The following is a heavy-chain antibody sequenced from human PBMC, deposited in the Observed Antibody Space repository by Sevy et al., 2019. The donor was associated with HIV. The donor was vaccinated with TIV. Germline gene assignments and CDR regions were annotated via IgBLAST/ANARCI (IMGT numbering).Heavy chain of an antibody. Sequence: GGSLRLSCAASEFIFTGYWMNWVRQAPGKGLEWVANIDQDGSDKRYVDSVRGRFTISRDNANNFLYLQMSSLRADDTAVYYGARAGGWGNINHSNQILDIWGHGTKVTVSS. D-gene: IGHD3-16*01. CDR2: IDQDGSDK. V-gene: IGHV3-7*01. CDR3: ARAGGWGNINHSNQILDI. CDR1: EFIFTGYW. J-gene: IGHJ3*02.